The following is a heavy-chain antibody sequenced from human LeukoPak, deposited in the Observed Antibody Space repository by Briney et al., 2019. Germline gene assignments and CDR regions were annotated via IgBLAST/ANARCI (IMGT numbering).Heavy chain of an antibody. CDR3: ARGGTGMGTPLDY. D-gene: IGHD5-18*01. J-gene: IGHJ4*02. CDR2: IYSGGST. CDR1: GFTVSSNY. V-gene: IGHV3-53*01. Sequence: GGSLRLSCAASGFTVSSNYMSWVRQAPGKGLAWVSVIYSGGSTYYADSVKGRFTISRDNSKNTLYLQMNSLRAEDTAVYYCARGGTGMGTPLDYWGQGTLVTVSS.